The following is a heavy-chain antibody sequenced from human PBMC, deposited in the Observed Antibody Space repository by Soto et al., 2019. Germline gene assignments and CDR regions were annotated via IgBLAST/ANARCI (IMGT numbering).Heavy chain of an antibody. CDR2: INGGDGNT. Sequence: QVHLVQSGAELKEPGASVRISCATSGYTFTSYAIHWLRQAPGERLEWMGWINGGDGNTGSTQTFQSRVTITRDASARTAFVELRSLRSEDTAVYYCATAISATTFDHWGQGTLVTVSS. V-gene: IGHV1-3*01. CDR1: GYTFTSYA. D-gene: IGHD2-2*02. J-gene: IGHJ4*02. CDR3: ATAISATTFDH.